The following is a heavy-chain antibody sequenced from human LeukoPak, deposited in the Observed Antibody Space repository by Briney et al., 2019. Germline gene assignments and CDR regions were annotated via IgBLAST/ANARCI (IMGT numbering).Heavy chain of an antibody. D-gene: IGHD3-3*01. CDR1: GGSISSGGYY. J-gene: IGHJ4*02. V-gene: IGHV4-39*07. CDR3: ARDVPARYDFWSGYYKYYFDY. CDR2: IYYSGST. Sequence: PSQTLSLTCTVSGGSISSGGYYWSWIRQPPGKGLGWIGSIYYSGSTYYNPSLKSRVTISVDTSKNQFSLKLSSVTAADTAVYYCARDVPARYDFWSGYYKYYFDYWGQGTLVTVSS.